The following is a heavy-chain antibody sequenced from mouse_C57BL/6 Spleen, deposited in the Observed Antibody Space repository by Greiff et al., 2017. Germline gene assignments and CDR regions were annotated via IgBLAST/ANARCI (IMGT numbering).Heavy chain of an antibody. V-gene: IGHV1-42*01. D-gene: IGHD1-1*01. Sequence: VQLQQSGPELVKPGASVKISCKASGYSFTGYYMNWVKQSPEKSLEWIGEINPSTGGTTYNQKFKAKATLTVDKSSSTAYMQLKSLTFEDSAVYYCARGSYGSIDYWGQGTTLTVSS. CDR1: GYSFTGYY. CDR3: ARGSYGSIDY. J-gene: IGHJ2*01. CDR2: INPSTGGT.